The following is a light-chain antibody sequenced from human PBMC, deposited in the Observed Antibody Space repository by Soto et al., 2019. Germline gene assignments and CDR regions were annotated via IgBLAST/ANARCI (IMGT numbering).Light chain of an antibody. CDR1: QSVSSSY. V-gene: IGKV3-20*01. J-gene: IGKJ2*01. Sequence: EIVLTQSPGTLSLSPGERATLSCRASQSVSSSYLAWYQQKPGQTPRLLTYGASSRATGIPDRFSGSGSGTAFTLTISRLEAEDFAVYYCQQYGSSPTRSDTFGQGTKLEIK. CDR2: GAS. CDR3: QQYGSSPTRSDT.